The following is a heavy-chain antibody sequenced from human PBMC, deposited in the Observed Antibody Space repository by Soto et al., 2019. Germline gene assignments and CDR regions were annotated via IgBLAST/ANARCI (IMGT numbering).Heavy chain of an antibody. J-gene: IGHJ5*02. CDR3: ARDMSYGDFGRNWFDP. D-gene: IGHD2-21*02. V-gene: IGHV3-11*01. CDR2: INNRGDDI. Sequence: QLQLVESGGGLVKPGGSLRLSCAASGFTFNDFYMIWFRQAPGRGLEWLAYINNRGDDIYYSDSVRGRFTISRDNGKNSLYLQMNSLGVEDTALYFCARDMSYGDFGRNWFDPWGQGTPVTVSA. CDR1: GFTFNDFY.